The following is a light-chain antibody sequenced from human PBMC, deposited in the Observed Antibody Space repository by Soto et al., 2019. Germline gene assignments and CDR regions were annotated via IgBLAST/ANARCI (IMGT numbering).Light chain of an antibody. V-gene: IGLV2-8*01. CDR1: TSDIGGYDY. J-gene: IGLJ1*01. CDR2: EVN. CDR3: SSHGGNSPYV. Sequence: QSALTQAPSASGSPGQSVAISCTGTTSDIGGYDYVSWYQQHPGKAPKLRIYEVNKRPSGVPDRLSGSKSGNTASLTVSGLQAEDEADYYCSSHGGNSPYVFGTGTKLTLL.